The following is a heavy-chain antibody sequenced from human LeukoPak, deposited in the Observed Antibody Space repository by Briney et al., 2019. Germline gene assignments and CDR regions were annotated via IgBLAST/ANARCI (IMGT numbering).Heavy chain of an antibody. J-gene: IGHJ6*04. D-gene: IGHD2-2*01. CDR2: IYYSGST. CDR3: ARSGIVVVRDYYGMDV. V-gene: IGHV4-31*03. CDR1: GGSISSGGYY. Sequence: SQTLSLTCTVSGGSISSGGYYWSWIRQHPGKGLEWIGYIYYSGSTYYNPSLKSRVTISVDTSKNQFSLKLSPVTAADTAVYYCARSGIVVVRDYYGMDVWGKGTTVTVSS.